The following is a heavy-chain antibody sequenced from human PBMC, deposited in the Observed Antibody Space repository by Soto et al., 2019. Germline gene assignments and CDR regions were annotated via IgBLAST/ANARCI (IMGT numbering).Heavy chain of an antibody. CDR2: IIPIFGTA. CDR1: GGTFSSYA. D-gene: IGHD4-4*01. V-gene: IGHV1-69*01. J-gene: IGHJ4*02. CDR3: ATRGATVTDWGFFDY. Sequence: QVQLVQSGAEVKKPGSSVKVSCKASGGTFSSYAISWVRQAPGQGLEWLGGIIPIFGTANYAQKFQGRVTITADESTSTAYMALGSLRSEDTAVYYCATRGATVTDWGFFDYWGQGTLVTVSS.